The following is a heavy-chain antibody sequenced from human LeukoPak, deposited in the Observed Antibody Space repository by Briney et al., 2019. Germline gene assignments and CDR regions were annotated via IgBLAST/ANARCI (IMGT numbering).Heavy chain of an antibody. Sequence: GGSLRLSCAASGFTFSNYGMHWVRQAPGKGLEWVAFISYDGSNTYYSHSVKGRFTISRDNSKNTLYLRMNSLRADDTAVYYCVRSDSRDCWGQGTLVTVSS. CDR3: VRSDSRDC. V-gene: IGHV3-30*03. CDR2: ISYDGSNT. D-gene: IGHD3-22*01. CDR1: GFTFSNYG. J-gene: IGHJ4*02.